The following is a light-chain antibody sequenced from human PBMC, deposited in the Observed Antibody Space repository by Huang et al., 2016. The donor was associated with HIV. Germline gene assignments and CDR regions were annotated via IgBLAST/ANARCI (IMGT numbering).Light chain of an antibody. CDR2: WAS. Sequence: DLIMTQSPDSLAVSLGERATVNCRSSPMGYSSSTSKDYMAWFQQKPGQPPRLLLFWASTREAGVPDRVSGSGSGTHFTLTIANLEAEDAAIYYCQQYYSSPQTFGQGTRVEVK. V-gene: IGKV4-1*01. J-gene: IGKJ1*01. CDR3: QQYYSSPQT. CDR1: PMGYSSSTSKDY.